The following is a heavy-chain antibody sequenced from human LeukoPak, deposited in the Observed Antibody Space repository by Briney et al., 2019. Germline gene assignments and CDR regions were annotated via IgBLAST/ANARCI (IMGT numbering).Heavy chain of an antibody. J-gene: IGHJ4*02. V-gene: IGHV5-51*01. CDR3: ARQTGGNGIDY. CDR2: IYPGDSDT. Sequence: GESLRISCKGSGYIFTTYWIGWVRQMSGKGLEWLGTIYPGDSDTRYSPSFRGQVTISADKSISTSYLQWSSLKASDTAVYYCARQTGGNGIDYWGQGTLVTVSS. CDR1: GYIFTTYW. D-gene: IGHD7-27*01.